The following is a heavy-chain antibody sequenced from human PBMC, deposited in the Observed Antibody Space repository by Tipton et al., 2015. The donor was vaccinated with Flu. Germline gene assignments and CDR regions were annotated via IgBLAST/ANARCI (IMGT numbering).Heavy chain of an antibody. V-gene: IGHV1-69*01. CDR1: GGTFSTFA. CDR2: IIPMFGSP. Sequence: QLVQSGPEVKKPGSSVKVSCKASGGTFSTFAIAWVRQAPGQGLEWMGEIIPMFGSPRNAQKFQGRITITADESTRTAYLELSSLRSDDTATYYCAKSDGSGEGYYYYYLDVWGKGTTVTVSS. CDR3: AKSDGSGEGYYYYYLDV. J-gene: IGHJ6*03. D-gene: IGHD1-26*01.